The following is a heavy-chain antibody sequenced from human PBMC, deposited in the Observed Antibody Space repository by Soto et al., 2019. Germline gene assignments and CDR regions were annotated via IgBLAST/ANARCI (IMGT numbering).Heavy chain of an antibody. D-gene: IGHD1-7*01. V-gene: IGHV4-4*02. CDR3: ASRDPGTSVDY. J-gene: IGHJ4*02. Sequence: QVQLQESGPGLVKPSGTLSLTCAVSGGSFTSNNWWTWVRHPPGQGLEWIGEICRTGSTNYNPSLKSRVTISLDKSENQFTLKVTSLTAADTAVYYCASRDPGTSVDYCGQGTLVTVSS. CDR2: ICRTGST. CDR1: GGSFTSNNW.